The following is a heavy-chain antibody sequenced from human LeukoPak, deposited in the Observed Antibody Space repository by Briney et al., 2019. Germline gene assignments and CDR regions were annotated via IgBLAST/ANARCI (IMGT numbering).Heavy chain of an antibody. CDR2: IYHGGST. V-gene: IGHV4-4*02. Sequence: SGTLSLTCAVSGGSISSSNWWSWVRQPPGKGLEWIGEIYHGGSTNYNPSLKSRVTISVDKSKNQFSLKLSSVTAADTAVYYCARGRIAAAGEFDYWGQGTLVTVSS. J-gene: IGHJ4*02. CDR3: ARGRIAAAGEFDY. CDR1: GGSISSSNW. D-gene: IGHD6-13*01.